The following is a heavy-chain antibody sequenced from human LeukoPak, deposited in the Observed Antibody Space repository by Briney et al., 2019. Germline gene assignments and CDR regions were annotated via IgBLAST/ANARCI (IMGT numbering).Heavy chain of an antibody. D-gene: IGHD3-22*01. V-gene: IGHV4-59*08. J-gene: IGHJ5*02. CDR1: GGSISSYY. Sequence: SETLSLTCTVSGGSISSYYWSWIRQPPGKGLEWIGYIYYSGSTNYNPSLKSRVTISVDTSKNQFSLKLSSVTAADTAVYYCARQYDYYDSSGYRFDPWGQGTLVTVSS. CDR2: IYYSGST. CDR3: ARQYDYYDSSGYRFDP.